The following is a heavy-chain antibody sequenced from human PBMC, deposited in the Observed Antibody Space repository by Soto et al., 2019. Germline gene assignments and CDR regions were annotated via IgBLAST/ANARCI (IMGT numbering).Heavy chain of an antibody. CDR1: GGSISSSY. J-gene: IGHJ5*02. CDR2: IYASGST. D-gene: IGHD6-19*01. CDR3: ARDLVGYSSDWFNWFDP. V-gene: IGHV4-4*07. Sequence: SETLSLTCTVSGGSISSSYWSWIRQPAGKGLEWIGRIYASGSTNYNPSLRSRVTMSVDTSKNQFSLKVSSVTAADTAVYYCARDLVGYSSDWFNWFDPWGQGTLVTVSS.